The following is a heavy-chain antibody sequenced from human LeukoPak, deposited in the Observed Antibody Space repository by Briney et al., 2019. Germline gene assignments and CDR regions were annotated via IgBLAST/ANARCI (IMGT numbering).Heavy chain of an antibody. CDR1: GFTFSSYA. D-gene: IGHD3-22*01. J-gene: IGHJ6*03. CDR3: ARGPDYSSSYYYYYYMDV. V-gene: IGHV3-30*04. CDR2: ISYDGSNK. Sequence: GSSLRLSCAASGFTFSSYAMHWVRQAPGKGLEWVALISYDGSNKYNADSVKGRLTISRDNSKNTLYLQMNSLRAEDTAVYYCARGPDYSSSYYYYYYMDVWGKGTTVTVSS.